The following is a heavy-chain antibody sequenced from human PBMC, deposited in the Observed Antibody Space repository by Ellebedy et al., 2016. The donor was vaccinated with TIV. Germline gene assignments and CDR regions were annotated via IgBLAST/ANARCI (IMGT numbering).Heavy chain of an antibody. J-gene: IGHJ4*02. D-gene: IGHD3-16*01. V-gene: IGHV3-23*01. CDR2: SGASGGDT. CDR1: GFTFSSYT. CDR3: AKNLRGGGLDY. Sequence: GGSLRLSXPASGFTFSSYTISWVRQAPGKGLEWVSASGASGGDTYYADSVKGRLAISRDKAKHTPYLQINSLRAADRAVYYCAKNLRGGGLDYWGQGALVTVSS.